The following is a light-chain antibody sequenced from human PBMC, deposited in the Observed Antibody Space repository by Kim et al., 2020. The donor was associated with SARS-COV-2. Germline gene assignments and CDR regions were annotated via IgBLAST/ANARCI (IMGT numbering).Light chain of an antibody. CDR2: GAS. J-gene: IGKJ4*01. CDR1: QSVGIN. CDR3: QHYSNWPLT. V-gene: IGKV3-15*01. Sequence: GAPGERAALSCGASQSVGINLAWYQQRPGQAPRLLIQGASTRATGIPARFSGSGSGTEFTLTISSLQSEDFAVYYCQHYSNWPLTFGGGTKVDIK.